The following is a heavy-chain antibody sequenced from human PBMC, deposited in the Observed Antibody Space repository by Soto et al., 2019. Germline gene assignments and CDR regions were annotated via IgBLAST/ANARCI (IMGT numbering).Heavy chain of an antibody. V-gene: IGHV4-61*01. D-gene: IGHD4-17*01. CDR3: ARVERVYGDPNYFDY. CDR1: GGSVSSGSYY. CDR2: IYYSGST. J-gene: IGHJ4*02. Sequence: PSETLSLTCTVSGGSVSSGSYYWSWIRQPPGKGLEWIGYIYYSGSTNYNPSLKSRVTISVDTSKNQFSLKLSSVTAADTAVYYCARVERVYGDPNYFDYWGQGTLVTVSS.